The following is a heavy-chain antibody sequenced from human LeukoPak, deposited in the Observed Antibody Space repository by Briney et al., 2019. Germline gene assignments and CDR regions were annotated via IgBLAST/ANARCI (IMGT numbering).Heavy chain of an antibody. D-gene: IGHD1/OR15-1a*01. V-gene: IGHV3-30*02. J-gene: IGHJ6*03. CDR3: AREGTGSYMDV. Sequence: GGSLRLSCGASGFSFSTFGMHWVRQAPGKGLEWVAYIRFDGTTEKYADSVKGRFTISRDNSKNTMYLQMNSLRVEDTAVYYCAREGTGSYMDVWGKGTTVTVSS. CDR2: IRFDGTTE. CDR1: GFSFSTFG.